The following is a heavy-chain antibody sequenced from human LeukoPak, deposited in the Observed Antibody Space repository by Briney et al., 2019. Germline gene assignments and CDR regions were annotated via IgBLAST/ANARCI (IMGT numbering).Heavy chain of an antibody. CDR3: ARVRGSYSVDY. CDR2: ISSRGSTI. D-gene: IGHD1-26*01. Sequence: GGSLRLSCAASGFTFSDYYMSWIRQAPGKGLQWVSYISSRGSTIHYADSVKGRFTISRDNAKNSLYLQMNSLRAEDAAVYYCARVRGSYSVDYWGQGTLVTVSS. CDR1: GFTFSDYY. V-gene: IGHV3-11*01. J-gene: IGHJ4*02.